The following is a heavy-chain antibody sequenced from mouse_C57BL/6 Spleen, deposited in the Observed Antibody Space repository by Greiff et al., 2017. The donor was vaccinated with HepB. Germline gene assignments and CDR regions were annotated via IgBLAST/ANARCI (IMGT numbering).Heavy chain of an antibody. V-gene: IGHV14-1*01. CDR2: IDPEDGDT. D-gene: IGHD1-1*01. J-gene: IGHJ1*03. CDR3: TTGRGSSYGYFDV. Sequence: EVQLQQSGAELVRPGASVKLSCTASGFNIKDYYMHWVKQRPEQGLEWIGRIDPEDGDTEYAPKFQGKATMTADTSSNTAYLQLSSLTSEDTAVYYCTTGRGSSYGYFDVWGTGTTVTVSS. CDR1: GFNIKDYY.